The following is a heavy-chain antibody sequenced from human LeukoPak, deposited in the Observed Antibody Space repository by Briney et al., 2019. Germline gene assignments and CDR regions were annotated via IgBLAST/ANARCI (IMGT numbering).Heavy chain of an antibody. J-gene: IGHJ4*02. CDR1: GGTFSSYA. CDR3: ARIMYYYDSSGYHGEYYFDY. D-gene: IGHD3-22*01. CDR2: IIPICGTE. Sequence: GASVKVSCKASGGTFSSYAISWVRQAPGQGLEWMGGIIPICGTENYAEKLQGRVTITGDENKSTAYMEVKSLRCEDTAVYYCARIMYYYDSSGYHGEYYFDYWGQGTLVTASS. V-gene: IGHV1-69*01.